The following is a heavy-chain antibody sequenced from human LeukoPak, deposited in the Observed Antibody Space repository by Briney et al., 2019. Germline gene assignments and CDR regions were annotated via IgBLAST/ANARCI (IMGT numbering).Heavy chain of an antibody. CDR3: ASLPRNYVWGSYRHAPFDY. Sequence: SETLSLTCTVSGGSISSSSYYWGWIRQPPGKGLEWIGSIYYSGSTYYNPSLKSRVTISVDTSKNQFSLKLSSVTAADTAVYYCASLPRNYVWGSYRHAPFDYWGQGTLVTVSS. D-gene: IGHD3-16*02. CDR1: GGSISSSSYY. V-gene: IGHV4-39*01. CDR2: IYYSGST. J-gene: IGHJ4*02.